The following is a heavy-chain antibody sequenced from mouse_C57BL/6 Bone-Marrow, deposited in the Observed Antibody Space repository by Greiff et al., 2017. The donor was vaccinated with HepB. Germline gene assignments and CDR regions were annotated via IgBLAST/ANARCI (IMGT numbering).Heavy chain of an antibody. Sequence: QVQLQQSGAELVRPGASVTLSCKASGYTFTDYEMHWVKQTPVHGLEWIGAIDPETGGTAYNQKFKGKAILTADKSSSTAYMELRSLTSEDSAVYDCTRGGMTRSRACFDVWGTGTTVTVAS. J-gene: IGHJ1*03. D-gene: IGHD3-1*01. CDR2: IDPETGGT. CDR3: TRGGMTRSRACFDV. CDR1: GYTFTDYE. V-gene: IGHV1-15*01.